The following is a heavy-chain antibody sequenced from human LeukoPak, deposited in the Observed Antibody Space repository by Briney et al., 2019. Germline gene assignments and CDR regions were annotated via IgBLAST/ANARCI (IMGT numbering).Heavy chain of an antibody. V-gene: IGHV3-23*01. Sequence: QPGGSLRLSCAVSGFTFSAYAMSWVRQAPGKGLGWVSTISGGGGSTYYADSVKGRFTISRDNSKNTLYLQMNSLRAEDTAVYYCAKSGMATTFRAFDIWGQGTMVTVSS. CDR1: GFTFSAYA. D-gene: IGHD5-12*01. CDR2: ISGGGGST. J-gene: IGHJ3*02. CDR3: AKSGMATTFRAFDI.